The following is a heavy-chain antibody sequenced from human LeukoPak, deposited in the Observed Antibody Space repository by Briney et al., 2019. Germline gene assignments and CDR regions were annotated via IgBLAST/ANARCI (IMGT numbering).Heavy chain of an antibody. V-gene: IGHV3-74*01. D-gene: IGHD6-6*01. CDR1: GFTVSSYW. Sequence: AGGSLRLSCAASGFTVSSYWMRWVRQVPGKGLVWVSRVNGDESSTNYADSVQGRFTISRDNTKNTLYLQMNSLRAEDTALYYCARTESSSTKFEWGQGALVTVSS. J-gene: IGHJ4*02. CDR3: ARTESSSTKFE. CDR2: VNGDESST.